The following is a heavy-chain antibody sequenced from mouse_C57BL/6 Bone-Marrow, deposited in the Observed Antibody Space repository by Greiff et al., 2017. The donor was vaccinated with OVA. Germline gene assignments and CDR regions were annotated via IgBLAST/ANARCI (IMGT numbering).Heavy chain of an antibody. D-gene: IGHD2-3*01. CDR3: ARSDDGYSYAMDY. J-gene: IGHJ4*01. CDR2: IDPSDSYT. CDR1: GYTFTSYW. V-gene: IGHV1-50*01. Sequence: QVQLQQPGAELVKPGASVKLSCKASGYTFTSYWMQWVKQRPGQGLEWIGEIDPSDSYTNYNQKFKGKATLTVDTSSSTAYMQLSSLTSEDSAVYYCARSDDGYSYAMDYWGQGTSVTVSS.